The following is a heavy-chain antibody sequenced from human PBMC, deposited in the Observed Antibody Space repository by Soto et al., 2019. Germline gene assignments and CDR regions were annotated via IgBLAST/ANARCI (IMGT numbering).Heavy chain of an antibody. CDR1: GFTFSRYA. J-gene: IGHJ4*02. Sequence: GGSLRLSCVASGFTFSRYAMSWVRQAPGKGLEWVSAISGSGGSTYYADSVKGRFTISRDNSKNTLYLQMNSLRAEDTAVDYCAKVHWLLYFDYWGQGPLVTVSS. V-gene: IGHV3-23*01. CDR2: ISGSGGST. D-gene: IGHD3-9*01. CDR3: AKVHWLLYFDY.